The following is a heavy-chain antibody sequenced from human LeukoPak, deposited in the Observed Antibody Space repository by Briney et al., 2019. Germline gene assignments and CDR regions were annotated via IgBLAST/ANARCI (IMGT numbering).Heavy chain of an antibody. Sequence: ASVKVSCKASGYTFTGYYMHWVRQAPGQGLEWMGWINPNSGGTNYAQKFQGRVTTTRDTSISTAYMELSRLRSDDTAVYYCARGVTLGYCSSTSCPNWFDPWGQGTLVTVSS. V-gene: IGHV1-2*02. D-gene: IGHD2-2*01. J-gene: IGHJ5*02. CDR3: ARGVTLGYCSSTSCPNWFDP. CDR2: INPNSGGT. CDR1: GYTFTGYY.